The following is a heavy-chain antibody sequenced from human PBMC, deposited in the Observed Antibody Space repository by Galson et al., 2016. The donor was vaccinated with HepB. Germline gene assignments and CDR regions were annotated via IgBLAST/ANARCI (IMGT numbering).Heavy chain of an antibody. CDR3: ATRSSGWYYFDY. CDR1: GFTFSLYG. CDR2: LSFDGSNE. D-gene: IGHD6-19*01. J-gene: IGHJ4*02. Sequence: SLRLSCAASGFTFSLYGMNWVRQAPGKGLEWVARLSFDGSNEKYADSVKGRFTISRDTSKEMVYLQMNSLRAEDTAVYYCATRSSGWYYFDYWGQGTLVTVSS. V-gene: IGHV3-30*03.